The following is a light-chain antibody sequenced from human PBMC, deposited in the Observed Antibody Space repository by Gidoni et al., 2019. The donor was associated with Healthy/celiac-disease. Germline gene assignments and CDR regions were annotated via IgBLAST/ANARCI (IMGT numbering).Light chain of an antibody. CDR3: QQYYSYPHT. CDR1: QGISSY. CDR2: AAS. V-gene: IGKV1-8*01. Sequence: AIRMTQSPSSFSASPGDRVTITFRSSQGISSYLAWYQQKPGKAPKLLIYAASTLQRGVPSRFSGSGSGTDFTLTISCLQSEDFATYYCQQYYSYPHTFGQGTKLEIK. J-gene: IGKJ2*01.